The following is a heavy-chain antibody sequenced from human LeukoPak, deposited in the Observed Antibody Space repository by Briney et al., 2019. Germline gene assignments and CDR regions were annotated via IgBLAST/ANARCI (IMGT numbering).Heavy chain of an antibody. D-gene: IGHD3-10*01. CDR3: LRDHGSAVGH. CDR1: GFTFSSYG. CDR2: IRSKAYSGTT. Sequence: PGGSLRLSCAASGFTFSSYGMHWVRQAPGKGLEWVGFIRSKAYSGTTEYAASVQGRFIISRDDSKSSVYLQMNSLQSDDTAMYYCLRDHGSAVGHWGQGTLVTVSS. J-gene: IGHJ4*02. V-gene: IGHV3-49*04.